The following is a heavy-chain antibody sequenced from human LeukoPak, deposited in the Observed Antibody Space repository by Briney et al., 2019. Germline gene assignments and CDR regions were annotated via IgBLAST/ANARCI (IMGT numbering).Heavy chain of an antibody. V-gene: IGHV1-2*02. J-gene: IGHJ4*02. D-gene: IGHD3-10*01. CDR1: GYTFTSYG. CDR2: INPNSGVT. CDR3: AREPRGGQIDY. Sequence: ASVKVSCKASGYTFTSYGISWVRQAPGQGLEWMGWINPNSGVTNYGQKFQGRVTITRDTSISTAYMELSSLRSDDTAVYYCAREPRGGQIDYWGQGTLVTVSS.